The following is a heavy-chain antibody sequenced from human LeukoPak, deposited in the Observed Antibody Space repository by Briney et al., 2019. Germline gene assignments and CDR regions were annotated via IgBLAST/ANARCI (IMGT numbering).Heavy chain of an antibody. Sequence: PSETLSLTCAVSGYSISSGGYYWSWIRQPAGKGLEWIGRSYTSGSTNYNPSLTSRATLSVDTSKNQFSLKLSSVTAADTAVYYCARDRYCSSISCQTGWFDPWGQGTLVTVSS. CDR1: GYSISSGGYY. CDR3: ARDRYCSSISCQTGWFDP. J-gene: IGHJ5*02. V-gene: IGHV4-61*02. CDR2: SYTSGST. D-gene: IGHD2-2*01.